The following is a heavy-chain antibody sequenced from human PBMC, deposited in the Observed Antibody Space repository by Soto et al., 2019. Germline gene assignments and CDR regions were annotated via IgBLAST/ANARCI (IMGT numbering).Heavy chain of an antibody. CDR1: GFTFSSYS. J-gene: IGHJ4*02. D-gene: IGHD1-26*01. CDR2: ISSSSSTI. CDR3: GRVSPIVGGLDY. V-gene: IGHV3-48*02. Sequence: EVQLVESGGGLVQPGGSLRLSCAASGFTFSSYSMNWVRQAPGKGLEWVSYISSSSSTIYYADSVKGRFTISRDNAKNSVYLKINSLRDEGTAVYYCGRVSPIVGGLDYWGQGTLVTVSS.